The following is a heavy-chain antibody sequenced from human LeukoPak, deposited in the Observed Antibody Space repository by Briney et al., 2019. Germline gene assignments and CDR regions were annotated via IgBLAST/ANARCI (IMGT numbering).Heavy chain of an antibody. V-gene: IGHV3-23*01. Sequence: GGSLRLSCAASGFTFNSYAMSWVRQAPGKGLEWVSVISGSGSNTYYADSVKGRFTISRDNSKNTLYLQMNSLRAEDTAVYYCAKRDNNDYYYSASDYWGQGTLVTVSS. CDR2: ISGSGSNT. CDR3: AKRDNNDYYYSASDY. J-gene: IGHJ4*02. CDR1: GFTFNSYA. D-gene: IGHD3-22*01.